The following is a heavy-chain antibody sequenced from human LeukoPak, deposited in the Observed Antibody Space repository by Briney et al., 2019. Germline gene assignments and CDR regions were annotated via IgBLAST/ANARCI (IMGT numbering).Heavy chain of an antibody. CDR1: GGTFSSYA. Sequence: ASVKVSCKASGGTFSSYAISWVRQAPGQGLEWMGGIIPIFGTANYAQKFQGRVTITTDESTSTAYMELRSLRSDDTAVYYCARDLGGWFGERAPYYFDYWGQGTLVTVSS. CDR2: IIPIFGTA. CDR3: ARDLGGWFGERAPYYFDY. D-gene: IGHD3-10*01. V-gene: IGHV1-69*05. J-gene: IGHJ4*02.